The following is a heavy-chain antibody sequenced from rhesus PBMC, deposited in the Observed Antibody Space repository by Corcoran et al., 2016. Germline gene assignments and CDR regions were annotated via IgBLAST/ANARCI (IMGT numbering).Heavy chain of an antibody. CDR1: GGSISDDYY. CDR2: SYGRGGGT. V-gene: IGHV4-106*01. J-gene: IGHJ3*01. CDR3: ARAILYEADVFDF. Sequence: QVQLQESGPGLVKPSETLSLTCAVSGGSISDDYYWSWIRQPPGKGLGWIGYSYGRGGGTNYNPSLKNRVTISIDQSKNQFSLKLSSVTAADTAVYYCARAILYEADVFDFWGQGLRVTVSS. D-gene: IGHD3-9*01.